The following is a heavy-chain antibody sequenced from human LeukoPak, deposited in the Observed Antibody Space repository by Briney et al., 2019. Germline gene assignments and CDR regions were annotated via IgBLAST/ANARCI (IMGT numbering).Heavy chain of an antibody. D-gene: IGHD6-19*01. CDR3: ARDSGSIAVAGQGGFDP. CDR1: GFTFSSYA. J-gene: IGHJ5*02. CDR2: ISYDGSNK. Sequence: GGSLRLSCAASGFTFSSYAMHWVRQAPGKGLEWVAVISYDGSNKYYADSVKGRFTISRDNSKNTLYLQMNSLRAEDTAVYYCARDSGSIAVAGQGGFDPWGQGTLVTVSS. V-gene: IGHV3-30-3*01.